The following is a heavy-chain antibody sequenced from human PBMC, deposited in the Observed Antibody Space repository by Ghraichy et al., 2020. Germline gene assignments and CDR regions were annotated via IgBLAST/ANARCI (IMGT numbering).Heavy chain of an antibody. CDR3: ARSSATVTTIDY. V-gene: IGHV4-4*02. J-gene: IGHJ4*02. CDR2: IYHSGST. CDR1: GGSISSSNW. Sequence: SETLSLTCAVSGGSISSSNWWSWVHQPPGKGLEWIGEIYHSGSTNYNPSLKSRVTISVDKSKNQFSLKLSSVTAADTAVYYCARSSATVTTIDYWGQGTLVTVSS. D-gene: IGHD4-17*01.